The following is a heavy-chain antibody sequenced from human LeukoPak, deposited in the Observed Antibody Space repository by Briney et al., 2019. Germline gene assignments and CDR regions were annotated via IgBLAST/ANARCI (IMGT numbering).Heavy chain of an antibody. CDR2: TRNKINSHTT. Sequence: PGGSLRLSCAASGFTFSDHHMDWVRQAPGKGLEWVGRTRNKINSHTTEYAASVKGRFTVSRDDSKNSFYLQMNSLRTEDTAVYYCARSPAGSVMDVWGKGSSVTVSS. J-gene: IGHJ6*04. V-gene: IGHV3-72*01. CDR3: ARSPAGSVMDV. CDR1: GFTFSDHH.